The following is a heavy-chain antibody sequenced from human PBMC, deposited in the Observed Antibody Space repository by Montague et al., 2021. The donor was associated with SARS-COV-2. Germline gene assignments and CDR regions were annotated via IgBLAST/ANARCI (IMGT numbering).Heavy chain of an antibody. V-gene: IGHV4-59*01. J-gene: IGHJ3*02. CDR3: VRDHPYGGPRGAYDI. CDR1: GGSITGYY. Sequence: SETLSLTCTVSGGSITGYYWSWLRRSPGRGLEWIAYIYDGGAVNXNPSLGSRVTISTDTSKNQLSFKVNSVTAADTAVYYCVRDHPYGGPRGAYDIWGQGTVVTVSS. D-gene: IGHD4-23*01. CDR2: IYDGGAV.